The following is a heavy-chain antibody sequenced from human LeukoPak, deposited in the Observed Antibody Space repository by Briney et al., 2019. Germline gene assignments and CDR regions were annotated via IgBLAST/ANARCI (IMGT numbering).Heavy chain of an antibody. CDR2: ISYDGSNK. Sequence: PGRSLRLSCAASGFTFSSYGMHWVRQAPGKGLEWVAVISYDGSNKYYADSVKGRFTISRDNSKNTLYLQMNSLRAEDTAVYYCAKQLWYYYGMDVWGKGTTVTVPS. J-gene: IGHJ6*04. D-gene: IGHD5-18*01. V-gene: IGHV3-30*18. CDR3: AKQLWYYYGMDV. CDR1: GFTFSSYG.